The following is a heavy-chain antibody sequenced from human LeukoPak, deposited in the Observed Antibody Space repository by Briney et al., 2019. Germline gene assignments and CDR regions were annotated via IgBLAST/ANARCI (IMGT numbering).Heavy chain of an antibody. J-gene: IGHJ5*02. CDR1: GYTFTTYS. V-gene: IGHV1-18*01. Sequence: ASVKVSCKASGYTFTTYSITWVRQAPGQGLEWMGWISAYNGNTNYAQKLQGRVTMTTDTSTSTAYMELRSLRSDDTAVYYCARVAFPLYDYVPWGQGTLVTVSS. CDR3: ARVAFPLYDYVP. D-gene: IGHD3-16*01. CDR2: ISAYNGNT.